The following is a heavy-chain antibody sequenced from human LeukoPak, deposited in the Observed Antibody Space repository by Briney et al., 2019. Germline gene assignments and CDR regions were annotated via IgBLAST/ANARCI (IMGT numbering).Heavy chain of an antibody. J-gene: IGHJ3*02. CDR2: IYYSGST. CDR3: ASLGLLYCSSTSCYTRDAFDI. Sequence: SETLSLTCTVSGGSISSYYWSWIRQPPGKGLEWIGYIYYSGSTNYNPSLKSRVTISVDTSKNQFSLKLSSVTAADTAVYYCASLGLLYCSSTSCYTRDAFDIWGQGTMVTVSS. CDR1: GGSISSYY. V-gene: IGHV4-59*01. D-gene: IGHD2-2*02.